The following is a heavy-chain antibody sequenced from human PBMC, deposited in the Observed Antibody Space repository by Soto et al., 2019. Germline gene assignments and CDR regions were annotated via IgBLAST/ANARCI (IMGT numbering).Heavy chain of an antibody. CDR2: ISHDGSKK. CDR3: AKDKGPYYDFWSGQRWFDP. Sequence: GGSLRLSCAASGFTFSTHGMHWVRQASGKGPEWVAVISHDGSKKYYVESVEGRFSISRDNSKSIVHLQMNNVRTEDTAVYYCAKDKGPYYDFWSGQRWFDPWGQGTLVTVSS. CDR1: GFTFSTHG. V-gene: IGHV3-30*18. D-gene: IGHD3-3*01. J-gene: IGHJ5*02.